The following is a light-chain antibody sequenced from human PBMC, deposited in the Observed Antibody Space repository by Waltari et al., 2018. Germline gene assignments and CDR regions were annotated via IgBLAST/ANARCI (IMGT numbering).Light chain of an antibody. Sequence: DIVMTQYPDSLAASLGARATINSKSSQSLLYRSNNKNYLAWYQQKPGQPPKLLIYWASTRESGVPDRFSGSGSGTDFTLTISSLQAEDVAVYYCQQYYSPPLTFGQGTKVEV. V-gene: IGKV4-1*01. J-gene: IGKJ1*01. CDR1: QSLLYRSNNKNY. CDR3: QQYYSPPLT. CDR2: WAS.